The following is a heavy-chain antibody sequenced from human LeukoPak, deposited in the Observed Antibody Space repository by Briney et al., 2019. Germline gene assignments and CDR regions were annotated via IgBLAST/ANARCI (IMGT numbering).Heavy chain of an antibody. CDR2: ISSSSSYI. Sequence: GGSLRLSCAASGFTFNSYSMNWVRQAPGKGLEWVSSISSSSSYIYYADSVKGRFTISRDNAKNSLYLQMNSLRAEDTAVYYCARDTPPTLPYYDFWSGYSPLDYWGQGTLVTVSS. CDR3: ARDTPPTLPYYDFWSGYSPLDY. CDR1: GFTFNSYS. D-gene: IGHD3-3*01. V-gene: IGHV3-21*01. J-gene: IGHJ4*02.